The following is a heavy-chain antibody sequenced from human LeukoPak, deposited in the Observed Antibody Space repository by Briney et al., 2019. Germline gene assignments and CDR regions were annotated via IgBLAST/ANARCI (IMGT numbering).Heavy chain of an antibody. CDR1: GGSISSSSYY. Sequence: SETLSLTCTVSGGSISSSSYYWGWIRQPPGTGLEWIGSIYYSGSTYYNPSLKSRVTISVDTSKNQFSLTLSSVTAADTAVYYCARGGTLASYAFDIWGQGTMVTVSS. J-gene: IGHJ3*02. CDR3: ARGGTLASYAFDI. D-gene: IGHD1-1*01. V-gene: IGHV4-39*07. CDR2: IYYSGST.